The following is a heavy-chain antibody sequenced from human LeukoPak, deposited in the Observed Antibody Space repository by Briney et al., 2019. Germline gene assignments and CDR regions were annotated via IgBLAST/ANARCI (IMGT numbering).Heavy chain of an antibody. CDR2: ISSSGAYI. CDR3: ALRTGDY. CDR1: GFPFSTYD. J-gene: IGHJ4*02. Sequence: GGSLRLSCAASGFPFSTYDVNWVRQAPGKGLEWVSSISSSGAYIYYADSVKGRFTISRDNAKNLLYLQMNSLRAEDTAVYYCALRTGDYWGQGTLVTVSS. V-gene: IGHV3-21*01. D-gene: IGHD5-12*01.